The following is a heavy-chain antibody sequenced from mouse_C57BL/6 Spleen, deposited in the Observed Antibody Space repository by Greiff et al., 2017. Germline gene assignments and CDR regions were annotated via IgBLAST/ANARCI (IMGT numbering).Heavy chain of an antibody. V-gene: IGHV1-52*01. D-gene: IGHD1-1*01. Sequence: QVQLQQPGAELVRPGSSVKLSCKASGYTFTSYWMHWVKQRPIQGLEWIGNIDPSDSETHYNQKFKDKATLTVDKSSSTAYMQLSSLTSEDSAVYYCALITTVVGDAMDYWGQGTSVTVSS. CDR2: IDPSDSET. J-gene: IGHJ4*01. CDR3: ALITTVVGDAMDY. CDR1: GYTFTSYW.